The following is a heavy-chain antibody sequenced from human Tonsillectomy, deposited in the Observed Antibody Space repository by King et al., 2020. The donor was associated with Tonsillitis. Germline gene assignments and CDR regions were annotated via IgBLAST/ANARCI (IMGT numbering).Heavy chain of an antibody. J-gene: IGHJ4*02. CDR2: IRFDGSNK. D-gene: IGHD3-22*01. CDR1: GFTFSSYG. V-gene: IGHV3-30*02. Sequence: VQLVESGGGVVQPGGSLRLSCAASGFTFSSYGMHWVRQSPGKGLEWVAFIRFDGSNKYYADSVKGRFTISRDNSKNTLYLQMNSLRAEDTAVYYCVKDDYYDSSGYDYWGQGTLVTVSS. CDR3: VKDDYYDSSGYDY.